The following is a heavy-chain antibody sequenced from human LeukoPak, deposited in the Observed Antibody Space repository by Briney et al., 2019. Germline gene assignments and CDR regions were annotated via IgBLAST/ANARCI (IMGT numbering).Heavy chain of an antibody. CDR2: IYYSGST. CDR1: GGSISSSSYY. J-gene: IGHJ5*02. D-gene: IGHD4-17*01. Sequence: PSETLSLTCTVSGGSISSSSYYGGWIRQPPGRGLEWIGSIYYSGSTYYNPSLKSRVTISVDTSNNQFSLKLSSVTAADTAVYYCARLHTATYRFDPWGRGTLVSVSS. V-gene: IGHV4-39*01. CDR3: ARLHTATYRFDP.